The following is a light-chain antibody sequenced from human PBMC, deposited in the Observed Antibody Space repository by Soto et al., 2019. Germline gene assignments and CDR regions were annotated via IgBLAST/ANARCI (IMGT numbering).Light chain of an antibody. Sequence: EIVLTQSPGTLSLSPGERATLSCRASQSVSSSYLAWYQQKPGQAPRLLIYGAFRRATGIPDRFSGSGSGTDFTLTISRLEPEDFAVYYCQQYGSSPPAFGQGTKVEIK. J-gene: IGKJ1*01. CDR2: GAF. CDR1: QSVSSSY. CDR3: QQYGSSPPA. V-gene: IGKV3-20*01.